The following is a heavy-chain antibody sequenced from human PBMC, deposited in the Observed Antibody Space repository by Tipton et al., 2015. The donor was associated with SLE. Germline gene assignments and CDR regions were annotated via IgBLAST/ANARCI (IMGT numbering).Heavy chain of an antibody. CDR3: ARDLQNVLLWFGESYYFDY. D-gene: IGHD3-10*01. Sequence: SLRLSCAASGFTFSSYSMNWVRQAPGKGLEWVSSISSSSSYIYYADSVKGRFTISRDNAKNSLYLQMNSLRAEDTAVYYCARDLQNVLLWFGESYYFDYWGQGTLVTVSS. J-gene: IGHJ4*02. CDR2: ISSSSSYI. CDR1: GFTFSSYS. V-gene: IGHV3-21*01.